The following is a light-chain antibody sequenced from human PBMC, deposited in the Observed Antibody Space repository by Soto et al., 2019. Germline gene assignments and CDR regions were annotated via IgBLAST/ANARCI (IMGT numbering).Light chain of an antibody. Sequence: EIVLTQSPVTLSLSPGDRATLSCRTSQSVSNYLAWYQQKPGQAPRLLIYVASKRATGIPARFSGSGSGTDFTLTISGLETEDFAVYFCQVRDNWPTFGQGTKLEI. V-gene: IGKV3-11*01. CDR3: QVRDNWPT. CDR2: VAS. CDR1: QSVSNY. J-gene: IGKJ2*01.